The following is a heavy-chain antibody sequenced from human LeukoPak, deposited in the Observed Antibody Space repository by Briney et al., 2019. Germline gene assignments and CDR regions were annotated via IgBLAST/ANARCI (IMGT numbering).Heavy chain of an antibody. Sequence: ASVKVSCKVSGYTLTELSMHWVRQAPGKGLEWMGGFDPEDGETIYALKFQGRVTMTEDTSTDTAYMELSSLRSEDTAVYYCATPRGRWLQFHPFDYWGQGTLVTVSS. CDR2: FDPEDGET. J-gene: IGHJ4*02. V-gene: IGHV1-24*01. CDR3: ATPRGRWLQFHPFDY. D-gene: IGHD5-24*01. CDR1: GYTLTELS.